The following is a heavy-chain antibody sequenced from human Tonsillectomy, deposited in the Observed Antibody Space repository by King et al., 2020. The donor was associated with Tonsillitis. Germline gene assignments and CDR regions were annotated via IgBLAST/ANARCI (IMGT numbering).Heavy chain of an antibody. CDR3: VRLGSSSWSFYWSFDL. CDR1: EFIFSSYW. J-gene: IGHJ2*01. D-gene: IGHD6-13*01. V-gene: IGHV3-7*01. Sequence: VQLVESGGGLVQPGGSLRLSCVASEFIFSSYWMSWVRQVPGKGLEWVANIKQDGSEKSYVDSVKGRFTISRDNAKNSLYLEMNSLRGEDTALYYCVRLGSSSWSFYWSFDLWGRGTLVTVSS. CDR2: IKQDGSEK.